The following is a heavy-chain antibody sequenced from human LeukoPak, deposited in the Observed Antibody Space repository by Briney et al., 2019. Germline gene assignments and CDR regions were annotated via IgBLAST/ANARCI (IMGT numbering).Heavy chain of an antibody. CDR3: ASEGAYYDFWSGYFFY. Sequence: GGSLRLSCAASGFTFSSYAMHWVRQAPGKGLEWVAVISYDGSNKYYADSVKGRFTISRDNSKNTLYLQMNSLRAEDTAVYYCASEGAYYDFWSGYFFYWGQGTLVTVSS. CDR1: GFTFSSYA. CDR2: ISYDGSNK. V-gene: IGHV3-30-3*01. D-gene: IGHD3-3*01. J-gene: IGHJ4*02.